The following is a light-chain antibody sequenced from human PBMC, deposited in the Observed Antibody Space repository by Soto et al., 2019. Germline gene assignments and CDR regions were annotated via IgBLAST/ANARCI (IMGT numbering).Light chain of an antibody. CDR3: QKVSTWPIT. CDR1: QSVSKY. CDR2: DAS. V-gene: IGKV3-11*01. Sequence: EIVLTQSPATLSLSPGERVTLSCRTSQSVSKYFAWYQQKPGRAPRLLIYDASSRATGIPARFIGSGSGTDFTLTFRSLGPKDFAIYYCQKVSTWPITFGQGTRLEI. J-gene: IGKJ5*01.